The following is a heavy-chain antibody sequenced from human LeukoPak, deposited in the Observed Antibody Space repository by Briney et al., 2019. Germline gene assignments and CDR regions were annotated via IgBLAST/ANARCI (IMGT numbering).Heavy chain of an antibody. CDR1: GFTFSSYE. V-gene: IGHV3-48*03. CDR3: ARAGPGGGIGNYFDY. Sequence: GGSLRLSCAASGFTFSSYEMNWVRQAPGKGLEWVSYISSSGSTIYYADSVKGRFTISRDNAKNTLYLQMNSLRAEDTAVYYCARAGPGGGIGNYFDYWGQGTLVTVSS. J-gene: IGHJ4*02. D-gene: IGHD3-16*01. CDR2: ISSSGSTI.